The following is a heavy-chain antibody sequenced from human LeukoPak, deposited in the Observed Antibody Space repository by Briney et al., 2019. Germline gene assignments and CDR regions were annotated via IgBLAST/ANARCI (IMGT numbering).Heavy chain of an antibody. CDR1: GGSISSGGYY. J-gene: IGHJ4*02. D-gene: IGHD6-13*01. Sequence: SETLSLTCTVSGGSISSGGYYWSWIRQHPGKGLEWIGYIYYSGSTYYNPSLKSRVTISVDTSKNQFSLKLSSVTAADTAVYYCARGQSGIAAAGTPFDYWGQGTLVTVSS. V-gene: IGHV4-31*03. CDR3: ARGQSGIAAAGTPFDY. CDR2: IYYSGST.